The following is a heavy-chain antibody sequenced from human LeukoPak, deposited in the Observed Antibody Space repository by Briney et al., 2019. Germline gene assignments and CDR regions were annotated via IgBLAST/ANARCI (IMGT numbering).Heavy chain of an antibody. CDR2: IYYSGTT. V-gene: IGHV4-59*01. Sequence: PSETLSLTCNDSPGSITGYYFTWIRQPPGKGLEWIGYIYYSGTTKYSPSLKSRLVMSLDTSKNQVSLRLTSVTAADTAVYYCARDSGGPCYYSYGMDVWGRGTTVTVSS. J-gene: IGHJ6*02. CDR3: ARDSGGPCYYSYGMDV. CDR1: PGSITGYY. D-gene: IGHD1-1*01.